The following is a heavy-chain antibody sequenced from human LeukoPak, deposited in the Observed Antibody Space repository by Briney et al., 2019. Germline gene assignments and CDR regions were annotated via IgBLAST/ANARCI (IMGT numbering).Heavy chain of an antibody. D-gene: IGHD3-22*01. CDR2: IIPIFGTA. CDR3: ARDCDSSGYSNAFDI. V-gene: IGHV1-69*05. Sequence: ASVKVSCKASGGTFSSYAISWVRQAPGQGLEWMGRIIPIFGTANYAQKFQGRVTITTDESTSTAYMELSSLRSEDTAVYYCARDCDSSGYSNAFDIWGQGTMVTVSS. J-gene: IGHJ3*02. CDR1: GGTFSSYA.